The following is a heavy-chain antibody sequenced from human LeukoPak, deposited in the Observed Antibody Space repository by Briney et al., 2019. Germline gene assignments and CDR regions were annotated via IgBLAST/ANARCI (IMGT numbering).Heavy chain of an antibody. Sequence: GGSLRLSCAASTFTFSTFVIHWVRQAPGKGLEWVAYIQYDESKKYYADSVKGRFTVSRDNSKNTLYLQMNSLRAEDTAVYYCAELGITMIGGVWGKGTTVTISS. CDR3: AELGITMIGGV. V-gene: IGHV3-30*02. CDR2: IQYDESKK. D-gene: IGHD3-10*02. CDR1: TFTFSTFV. J-gene: IGHJ6*04.